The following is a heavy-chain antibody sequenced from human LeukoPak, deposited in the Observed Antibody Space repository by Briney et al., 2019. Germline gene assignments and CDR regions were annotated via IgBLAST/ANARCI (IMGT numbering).Heavy chain of an antibody. J-gene: IGHJ4*02. CDR3: ARRGEDGFGYRY. D-gene: IGHD5-12*01. CDR2: INTDGSDT. CDR1: GSTFSNYW. V-gene: IGHV3-74*01. Sequence: PGGALGLSCVVSGSTFSNYWMYWVRQAPGKGLVWVSRINTDGSDTSYVESVRGRFTVSRDNAKNTLYLQMNSLKSEDTAVYYCARRGEDGFGYRYWGQGTLVTVSS.